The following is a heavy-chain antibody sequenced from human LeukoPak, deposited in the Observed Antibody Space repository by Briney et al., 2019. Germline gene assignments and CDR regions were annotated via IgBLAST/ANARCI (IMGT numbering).Heavy chain of an antibody. V-gene: IGHV3-7*04. D-gene: IGHD2-2*01. J-gene: IGHJ4*02. CDR3: ARGAGYYFDY. CDR1: GFTFSTYW. CDR2: IKHDGSEK. Sequence: GGSLRLSCAASGFTFSTYWMTWARQAPGEGLEWVANIKHDGSEKYYVDSVKGRFTIYRDNAKNSLYLQMNSLRAEDTAVYYCARGAGYYFDYWGQGTLVTVSS.